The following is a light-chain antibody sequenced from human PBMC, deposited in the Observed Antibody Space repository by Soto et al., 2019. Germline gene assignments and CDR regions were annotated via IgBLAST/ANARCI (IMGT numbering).Light chain of an antibody. CDR3: QQCKNWPPDIT. V-gene: IGKV3-11*01. J-gene: IGKJ5*01. CDR1: QTVSTY. CDR2: DAS. Sequence: EIVLTQSPVTLSLSPGDRATLSCRASQTVSTYLAWYQQKPGQAPRLLIYDASNRATGIPATFSGSGSGTDFTHTSSSVEAEDFAVYACQQCKNWPPDITFGQETRLDI.